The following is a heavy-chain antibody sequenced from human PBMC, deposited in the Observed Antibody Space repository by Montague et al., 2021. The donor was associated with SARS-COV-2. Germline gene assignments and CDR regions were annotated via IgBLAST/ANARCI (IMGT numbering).Heavy chain of an antibody. CDR1: GFTFSSYP. CDR2: IGGSGANT. D-gene: IGHD2-15*01. Sequence: SLRLSCAASGFTFSSYPVTWVRQAPGMGLEWVSIIGGSGANTYYADSVKGRFTISRDNSKNTLYLQMNSLRAEDTAVYYCARGEGYCGGGRCYRHYDYWGQGTLVTVSS. V-gene: IGHV3-23*01. CDR3: ARGEGYCGGGRCYRHYDY. J-gene: IGHJ4*02.